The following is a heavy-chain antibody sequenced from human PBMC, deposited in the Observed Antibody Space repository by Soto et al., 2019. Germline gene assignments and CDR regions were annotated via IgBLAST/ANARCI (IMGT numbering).Heavy chain of an antibody. V-gene: IGHV4-59*13. J-gene: IGHJ6*02. D-gene: IGHD2-21*02. Sequence: QVQLQESGPGLVKPSETLSLTCTVSGGSISRYYWSWIRQPPGREWEGFGYMYNTGSTVYNPSFKSRVTISVDTSKNQFSLKLNSVTAADTAVYYCARDLWGYCGTDCYPLDVWGQGTTVTVSS. CDR2: MYNTGST. CDR1: GGSISRYY. CDR3: ARDLWGYCGTDCYPLDV.